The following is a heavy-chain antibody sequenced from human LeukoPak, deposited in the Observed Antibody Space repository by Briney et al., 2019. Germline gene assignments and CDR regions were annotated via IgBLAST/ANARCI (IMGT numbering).Heavy chain of an antibody. Sequence: SETLSLTCTVSGGSISSSSYYWGWIRQPPGKGLEWIGSIYCSGSTYYNPSLKSRVTISVDTSKNQFSLKLSSVTAADTAVYYCARVGGWYYFDYWGQGTLVTVSS. CDR2: IYCSGST. CDR3: ARVGGWYYFDY. V-gene: IGHV4-39*07. J-gene: IGHJ4*02. CDR1: GGSISSSSYY. D-gene: IGHD6-19*01.